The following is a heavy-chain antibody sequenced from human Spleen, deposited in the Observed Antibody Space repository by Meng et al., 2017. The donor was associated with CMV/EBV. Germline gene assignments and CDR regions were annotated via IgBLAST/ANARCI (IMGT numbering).Heavy chain of an antibody. CDR3: ARRMTEHRGSGSYEYWFDF. CDR2: SASSA. V-gene: IGHV3-69-1*01. Sequence: GESLKISCVASGYDFNDVSTYCMNWVRQAPGKGLEWISYSASSAVYADSVRGRFTISRDKAKNTLYLQMNSLRAEDTAVYYCARRMTEHRGSGSYEYWFDFWGQGTLVTVSS. CDR1: GYDFNDVSTYC. J-gene: IGHJ5*01. D-gene: IGHD3-22*01.